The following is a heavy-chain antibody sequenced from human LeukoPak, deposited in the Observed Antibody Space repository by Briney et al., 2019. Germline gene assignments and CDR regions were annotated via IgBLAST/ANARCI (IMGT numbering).Heavy chain of an antibody. CDR3: ASGGIWFRELFQYFDC. V-gene: IGHV1-69*15. J-gene: IGHJ4*02. CDR2: IIPIFGTA. Sequence: SVKVSCKASGGTFSSYAISWVRQAPGQGLEWMGRIIPIFGTANYAQKFQGRVTITADESTSTAYMELSSLRSEDTAVYYCASGGIWFRELFQYFDCWGQGTLVTVSS. D-gene: IGHD3-10*01. CDR1: GGTFSSYA.